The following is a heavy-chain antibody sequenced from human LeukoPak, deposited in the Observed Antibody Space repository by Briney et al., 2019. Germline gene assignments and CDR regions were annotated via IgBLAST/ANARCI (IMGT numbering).Heavy chain of an antibody. CDR2: YYPNGNT. CDR1: GGSISADY. V-gene: IGHV4-4*07. J-gene: IGHJ4*02. Sequence: PSETLSLTCSVSGGSISADYWIWIRQPAGKGLEYIGRYYPNGNTNYNPSLQSRVTMSVDTSKNQFSLKLSSVTAADTAVYYCARDGPRSGYDLGHFDNLGQGTLVTASS. D-gene: IGHD5-12*01. CDR3: ARDGPRSGYDLGHFDN.